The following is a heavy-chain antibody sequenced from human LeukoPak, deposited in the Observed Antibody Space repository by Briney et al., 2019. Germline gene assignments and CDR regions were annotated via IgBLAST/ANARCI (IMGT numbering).Heavy chain of an antibody. J-gene: IGHJ3*02. Sequence: PGGSLRLSCAASGFTFSSYWMHWVRQAPGKGLVWVSRITSDGSSTSHADSVKGRFTISRDNAKNTLYLQMSSLRAEDTAVYYCARVLYYTSWNTGAFEIWGQGTMGTVSS. CDR1: GFTFSSYW. CDR2: ITSDGSST. V-gene: IGHV3-74*01. D-gene: IGHD1/OR15-1a*01. CDR3: ARVLYYTSWNTGAFEI.